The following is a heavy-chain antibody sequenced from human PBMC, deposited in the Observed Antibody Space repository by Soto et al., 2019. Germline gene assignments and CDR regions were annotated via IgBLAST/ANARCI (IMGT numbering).Heavy chain of an antibody. Sequence: QVQLVQSGAEVKKPGASVKVSCKASGYSFTSYSMHWVRQAPGQRLEWLGWINAGSGYTTYSQKFQGRVTLTRDTSATTAYMELSSLRSEDTAVYYCASGLPGYFDNVGQGTLVTVSS. CDR1: GYSFTSYS. V-gene: IGHV1-3*01. J-gene: IGHJ4*02. CDR2: INAGSGYT. CDR3: ASGLPGYFDN. D-gene: IGHD4-17*01.